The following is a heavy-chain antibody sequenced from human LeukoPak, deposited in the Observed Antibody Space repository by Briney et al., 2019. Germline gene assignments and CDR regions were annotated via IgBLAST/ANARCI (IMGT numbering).Heavy chain of an antibody. CDR3: AKDRVNYYDSSGYYFPPGY. V-gene: IGHV3-9*01. CDR2: ISWNSGSI. J-gene: IGHJ4*02. CDR1: GFTFDDYA. Sequence: PGGSLRLSCAASGFTFDDYAMHWVRQAPGKGLEWVSGISWNSGSIGYADSVKGRFTISRDNAKNTLYLQMNSLRAEDTAVYYCAKDRVNYYDSSGYYFPPGYWGQGTLVTVSS. D-gene: IGHD3-22*01.